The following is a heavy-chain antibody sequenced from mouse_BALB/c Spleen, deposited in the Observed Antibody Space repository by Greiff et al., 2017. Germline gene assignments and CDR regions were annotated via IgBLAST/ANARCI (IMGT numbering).Heavy chain of an antibody. Sequence: VQLKESGPGLVKPSQSLSLTCTVTGYSITSDYAWNWIRQLPGNKLEWMGYISYSGSTSYNPSLKSRISITRDTSKNQFFLQLNSVTTEDTATYYCARSGYRNYFDYWGQGTTLTVSS. D-gene: IGHD2-14*01. CDR3: ARSGYRNYFDY. J-gene: IGHJ2*01. CDR1: GYSITSDYA. CDR2: ISYSGST. V-gene: IGHV3-2*02.